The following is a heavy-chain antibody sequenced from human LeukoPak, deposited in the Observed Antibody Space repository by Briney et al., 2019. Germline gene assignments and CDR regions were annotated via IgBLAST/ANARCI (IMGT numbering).Heavy chain of an antibody. CDR3: ATGIAARPGGFFDY. Sequence: PGGSLRLSCAASGFTFSSYEMNWVRQAPGKGLEWVSYISSSGSTIYYADSVKGRFTISRDNAKNSLYLQMNSLRAEDTAVYYCATGIAARPGGFFDYWGQGTLVTVSS. CDR2: ISSSGSTI. D-gene: IGHD6-6*01. J-gene: IGHJ4*02. V-gene: IGHV3-48*03. CDR1: GFTFSSYE.